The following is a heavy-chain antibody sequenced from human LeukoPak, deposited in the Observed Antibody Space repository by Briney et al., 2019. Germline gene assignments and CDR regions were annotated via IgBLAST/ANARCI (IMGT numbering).Heavy chain of an antibody. Sequence: SETLSLTCAVYGGSFSGYYWSWICQPPGKGLEWIGEINHSGSTNYNPSLKSRVTISVDTSKNQFSLKLSSVTAADTAVYYCARGRYYGSGSYHNWFDPWGQGTLVTVSS. J-gene: IGHJ5*02. CDR3: ARGRYYGSGSYHNWFDP. CDR1: GGSFSGYY. D-gene: IGHD3-10*01. V-gene: IGHV4-34*01. CDR2: INHSGST.